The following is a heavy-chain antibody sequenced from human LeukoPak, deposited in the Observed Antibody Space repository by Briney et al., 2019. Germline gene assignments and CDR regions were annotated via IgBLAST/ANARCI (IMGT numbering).Heavy chain of an antibody. D-gene: IGHD4-17*01. CDR2: IYYSGST. Sequence: SETLSLTCTVSGGSISSSSYYWGWIRQPPGKGLEWIGSIYYSGSTYYNPSLKSRVTISVDTSKNQFSLKLSSVTAADTAVYHCARWERGTVKGFDYWGQGTLDTVSS. J-gene: IGHJ4*02. CDR1: GGSISSSSYY. V-gene: IGHV4-39*01. CDR3: ARWERGTVKGFDY.